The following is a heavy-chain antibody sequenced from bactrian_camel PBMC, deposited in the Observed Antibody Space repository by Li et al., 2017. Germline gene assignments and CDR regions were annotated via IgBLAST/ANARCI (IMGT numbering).Heavy chain of an antibody. CDR2: ISSYGGT. CDR3: ATVTCGTLSARNY. J-gene: IGHJ4*01. CDR1: GYIFSSCG. Sequence: QVQLVESGGGSVQAGESLKLSCVSSGYIFSSCGWAWYRQAPGKEREWVAKISSYGGTKYTDSVKGRFTISQDNAKNNLYLQMDSLKPEDTAMYFCATVTCGTLSARNYWGQGTQVTVS. V-gene: IGHV3S55*01. D-gene: IGHD2*01.